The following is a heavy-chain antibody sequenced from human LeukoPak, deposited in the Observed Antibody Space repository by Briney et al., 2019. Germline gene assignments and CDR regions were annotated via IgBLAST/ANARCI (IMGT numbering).Heavy chain of an antibody. D-gene: IGHD3-22*01. V-gene: IGHV3-48*01. CDR3: AKRGVVIRVILVGFHKEAYYFDS. CDR1: GFTFSSYS. Sequence: GGSLRLSCAASGFTFSSYSMNWVRQAPGKGLEWVSYIINSGTTIYYADSVKGRFTISRDNPKNTLYLQMNSLRPEDTAVYFCAKRGVVIRVILVGFHKEAYYFDSWGQGVLVTVSS. J-gene: IGHJ4*02. CDR2: IINSGTTI.